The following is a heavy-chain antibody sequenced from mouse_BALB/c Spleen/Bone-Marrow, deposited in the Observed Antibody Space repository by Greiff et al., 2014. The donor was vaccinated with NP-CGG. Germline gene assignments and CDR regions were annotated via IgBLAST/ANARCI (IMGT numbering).Heavy chain of an antibody. CDR1: GYTFTNYW. CDR3: ARGGDYGY. D-gene: IGHD2-13*01. Sequence: VQLQQSGAELVKPGASAKLSCMTSGYTFTNYWIQWVKQRPGQGLGWIGEIFPGTGTTYYNERFKGKATLTIDTSSSTAYMQLSSLTSEDSAVYFCARGGDYGYWGQGTTLTVSS. J-gene: IGHJ2*01. V-gene: IGHV1S132*01. CDR2: IFPGTGTT.